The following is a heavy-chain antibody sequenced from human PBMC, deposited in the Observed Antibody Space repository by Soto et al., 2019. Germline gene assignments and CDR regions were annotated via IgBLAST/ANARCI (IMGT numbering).Heavy chain of an antibody. CDR1: GFTFSSYA. J-gene: IGHJ3*02. Sequence: GGSLRLSCAASGFTFSSYAIHWVRQAPGKGLEWVAIISYDGSNKYYADSVKGRFTISRDNSKNTLYLQMNSLRTEDTAVYYCARGYSGNSPAFXIWGQGTMVTVSS. CDR3: ARGYSGNSPAFXI. V-gene: IGHV3-30-3*01. D-gene: IGHD4-4*01. CDR2: ISYDGSNK.